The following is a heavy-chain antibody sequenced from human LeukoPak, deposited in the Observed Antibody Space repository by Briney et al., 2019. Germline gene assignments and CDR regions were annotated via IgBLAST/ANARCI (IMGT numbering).Heavy chain of an antibody. D-gene: IGHD6-19*01. Sequence: GGSLRLSCAASGFTFSSYAMSWVRQAPGKGLEWVSAISGSGGSTYYADSVKGRFTISRDNSKNTLYLQMNSLRAEDTAVYYCAKTYLNAGYSRGCHDCPLFDYWGQGTLVTVSS. CDR2: ISGSGGST. CDR3: AKTYLNAGYSRGCHDCPLFDY. V-gene: IGHV3-23*01. J-gene: IGHJ4*02. CDR1: GFTFSSYA.